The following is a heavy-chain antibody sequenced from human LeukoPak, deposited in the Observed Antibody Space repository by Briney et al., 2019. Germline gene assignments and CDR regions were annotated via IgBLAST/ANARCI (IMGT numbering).Heavy chain of an antibody. Sequence: ASVKVSCKVSGYTLTELSMHWVRQAPGKGLEWMGGFDPEDGETIYAQKFQGRVTITTDESTSTAYMELSSLRSEDTAVYYCARTSYYDSSGLGYWGQGTLVTVSS. D-gene: IGHD3-22*01. J-gene: IGHJ4*02. CDR2: FDPEDGET. CDR1: GYTLTELS. V-gene: IGHV1-24*01. CDR3: ARTSYYDSSGLGY.